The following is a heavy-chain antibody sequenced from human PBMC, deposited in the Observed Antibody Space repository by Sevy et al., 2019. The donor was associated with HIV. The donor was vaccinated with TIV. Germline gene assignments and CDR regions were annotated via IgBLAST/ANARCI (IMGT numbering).Heavy chain of an antibody. CDR3: TRVEGAADWGMDV. CDR1: GFTFGDYT. J-gene: IGHJ6*02. D-gene: IGHD1-26*01. Sequence: GGSLRLSCTVSGFTFGDYTLSWVRQAPGKGLEWVAFIRGKPYGGTTEYAASVKGRFTISRDDSKGIAYLQMNSLKTEDTAVYYCTRVEGAADWGMDVWGQGTTVTVSS. V-gene: IGHV3-49*04. CDR2: IRGKPYGGTT.